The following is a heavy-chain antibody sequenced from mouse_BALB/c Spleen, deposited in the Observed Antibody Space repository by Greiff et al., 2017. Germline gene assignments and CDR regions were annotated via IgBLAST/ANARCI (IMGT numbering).Heavy chain of an antibody. D-gene: IGHD1-1*01. CDR2: ISYDGSN. CDR1: GYSITSGYY. Sequence: ESGPGLVKPSQSLSLTCSVTGYSITSGYYWNWIRQFPGNKLEWMGYISYDGSNNYNPSLKNRISITRDTSKNQFFLKLNSVTTEDTATYYCAGTISRGFAYWGQGTLVTVSA. V-gene: IGHV3-6*02. J-gene: IGHJ3*01. CDR3: AGTISRGFAY.